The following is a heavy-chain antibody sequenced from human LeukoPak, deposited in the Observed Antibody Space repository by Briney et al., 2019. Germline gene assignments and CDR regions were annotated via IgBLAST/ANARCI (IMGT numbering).Heavy chain of an antibody. D-gene: IGHD3-10*01. CDR3: ARYITMVRGAYSPYYYGMDV. Sequence: SETLSLTCTVSGGSISSYYWSWIRQPPGKGLEWIGYIYYSGSTNYNPSLKSRVTISVDTSKNQFSLKLSSVTAADTAVYYCARYITMVRGAYSPYYYGMDVWGQGTTVTVS. J-gene: IGHJ6*02. CDR1: GGSISSYY. CDR2: IYYSGST. V-gene: IGHV4-59*01.